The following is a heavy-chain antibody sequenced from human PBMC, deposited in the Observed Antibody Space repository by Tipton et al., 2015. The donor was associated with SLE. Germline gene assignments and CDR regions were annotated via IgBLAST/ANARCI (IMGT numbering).Heavy chain of an antibody. Sequence: TLSLTCTVSGGSIRSSSYYWGWIRQPPGKGLEWIGSIYYSGSTYYNPSLKSRVTISVDTSKNQFSLKLSSVTAADTAVYYCARRGIAAAGPDYWGQGTLVTVSS. D-gene: IGHD6-13*01. CDR1: GGSIRSSSYY. J-gene: IGHJ4*02. CDR3: ARRGIAAAGPDY. V-gene: IGHV4-39*07. CDR2: IYYSGST.